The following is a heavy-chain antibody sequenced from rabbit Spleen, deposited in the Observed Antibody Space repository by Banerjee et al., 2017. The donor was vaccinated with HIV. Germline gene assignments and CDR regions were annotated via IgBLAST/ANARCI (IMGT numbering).Heavy chain of an antibody. CDR1: GVSLNDKNV. CDR3: VRDQDYTSAWGHWAKTNL. D-gene: IGHD4-1*01. J-gene: IGHJ4*01. CDR2: INVVTGKS. V-gene: IGHV1S45*01. Sequence: EQLEESGGGLVKPEGSLTLTCKASGVSLNDKNVMCWVRQAPGKGLEWIACINVVTGKSVYANWAKGRFIMSRPSSTTVTLQLNSLTAADTATYFCVRDQDYTSAWGHWAKTNLWGQGTLVTVS.